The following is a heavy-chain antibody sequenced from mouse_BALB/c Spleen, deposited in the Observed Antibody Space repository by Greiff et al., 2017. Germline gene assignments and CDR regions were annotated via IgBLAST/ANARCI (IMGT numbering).Heavy chain of an antibody. CDR2: IWAGGST. V-gene: IGHV2-9*02. D-gene: IGHD4-1*01. J-gene: IGHJ2*01. Sequence: VKLVESGPGLVAPSQSLSITCTVSGFSLTSYGVHWVRQPPGKGLEWLGVIWAGGSTNYNSALMSRLSISKDNSKSQVFLKMNSLQTDDTAMYYCARDKGVTGTNFDYWGQGTTLTVSS. CDR3: ARDKGVTGTNFDY. CDR1: GFSLTSYG.